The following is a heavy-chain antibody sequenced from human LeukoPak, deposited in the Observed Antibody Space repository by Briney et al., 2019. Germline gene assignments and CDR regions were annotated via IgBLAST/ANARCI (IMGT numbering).Heavy chain of an antibody. CDR2: IYYSGST. Sequence: SETLSLTCTVSGGSISSSSYYWGWIRQPPGKGLEWIGSIYYSGSTYYNPSLKSRVTISVDTSKNQFSLKLSSVTAADTAVYYCASCIAAPAIVGGLHWFDPWGQGTLVTVSS. CDR1: GGSISSSSYY. CDR3: ASCIAAPAIVGGLHWFDP. D-gene: IGHD6-6*01. J-gene: IGHJ5*02. V-gene: IGHV4-39*01.